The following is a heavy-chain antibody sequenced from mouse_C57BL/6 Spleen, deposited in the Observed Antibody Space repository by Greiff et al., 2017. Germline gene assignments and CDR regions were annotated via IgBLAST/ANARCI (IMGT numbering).Heavy chain of an antibody. Sequence: EVQLQQSGAELVKPGASVKLSCTASGFNIKDYYMHWVKQRTEQGLEWIGRIDPEDGETKYAPKFPGKATITADTSSNTAYLQLSSLTSEDTAVYYCARNGNYEGAWFAYWGQGTLVTVSA. CDR3: ARNGNYEGAWFAY. D-gene: IGHD2-1*01. CDR2: IDPEDGET. J-gene: IGHJ3*01. V-gene: IGHV14-2*01. CDR1: GFNIKDYY.